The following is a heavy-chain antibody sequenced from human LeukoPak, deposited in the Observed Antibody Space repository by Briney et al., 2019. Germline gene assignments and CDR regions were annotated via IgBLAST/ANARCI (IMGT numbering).Heavy chain of an antibody. CDR1: GYTFTNYW. J-gene: IGHJ4*02. CDR2: IYPGDSDT. Sequence: GESLKISCKGSGYTFTNYWIAWVRQMPGKGLEWMGIIYPGDSDTRYSPSFQGQVTISADKSISTAYLQWSSLKASDTAMYYCARHGYYDSSGYPNPPDYWGQGTLVTVSS. CDR3: ARHGYYDSSGYPNPPDY. V-gene: IGHV5-51*01. D-gene: IGHD3-22*01.